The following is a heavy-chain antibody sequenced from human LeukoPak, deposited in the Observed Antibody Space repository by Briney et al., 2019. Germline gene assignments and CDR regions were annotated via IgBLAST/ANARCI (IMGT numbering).Heavy chain of an antibody. Sequence: GGSLRLSCAASGFTFSSYSMNWVRQVPGKGLEWVSSISSSSSYIYYADSVKGRFTISRDNAKNSLYLQMNSLRAEDTAVYYCAKASAMIVVVSKHFDYWGQGTLVTVSS. J-gene: IGHJ4*02. V-gene: IGHV3-21*04. CDR2: ISSSSSYI. D-gene: IGHD3-22*01. CDR1: GFTFSSYS. CDR3: AKASAMIVVVSKHFDY.